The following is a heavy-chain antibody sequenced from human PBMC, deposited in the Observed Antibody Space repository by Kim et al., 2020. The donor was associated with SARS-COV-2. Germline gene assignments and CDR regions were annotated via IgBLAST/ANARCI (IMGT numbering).Heavy chain of an antibody. CDR1: GFTFSTNV. Sequence: GGSLRLSCAASGFTFSTNVMSWVRQAPGKGLEWVSGISDSGANTYYADSVKGRFTISRDNAKNTLYLQMNSLRAEDTAVYYCAKAVYRTGWSWFDYWGQGTLVTVSS. J-gene: IGHJ4*02. V-gene: IGHV3-23*01. CDR3: AKAVYRTGWSWFDY. CDR2: ISDSGANT. D-gene: IGHD2-8*02.